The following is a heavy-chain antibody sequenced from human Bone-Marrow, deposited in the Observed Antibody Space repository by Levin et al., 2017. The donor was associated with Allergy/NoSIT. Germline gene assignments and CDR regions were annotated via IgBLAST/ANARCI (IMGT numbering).Heavy chain of an antibody. Sequence: ASVKVSCKASGYTFTGYKIHWGRQAPEQGLEWLGWIKPNTDDAKYGQKFQGRVTMTRDTSISTAYMELSRLRSEDTAVDYCAGEAYLHNYDISEALDYWGQGTLVTVSS. D-gene: IGHD3-9*01. J-gene: IGHJ4*02. CDR1: GYTFTGYK. V-gene: IGHV1-2*02. CDR3: AGEAYLHNYDISEALDY. CDR2: IKPNTDDA.